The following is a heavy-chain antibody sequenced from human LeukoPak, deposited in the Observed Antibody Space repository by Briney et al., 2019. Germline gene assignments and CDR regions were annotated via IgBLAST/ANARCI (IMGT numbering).Heavy chain of an antibody. D-gene: IGHD3-22*01. CDR3: ARAGYYYDSSGPDYYGMDV. J-gene: IGHJ6*02. CDR2: IIPIFGIA. CDR1: GGTFSSYA. Sequence: SVKVSCKASGGTFSSYAISWVRQAPGQGLEWMGGIIPIFGIANYAQKFQGRVTITADESTSTAYMELSSLRSEDTAVYYCARAGYYYDSSGPDYYGMDVWGQGTTVTVSS. V-gene: IGHV1-69*13.